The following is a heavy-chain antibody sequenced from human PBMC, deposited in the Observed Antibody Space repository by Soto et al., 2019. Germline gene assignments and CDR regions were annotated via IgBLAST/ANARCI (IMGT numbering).Heavy chain of an antibody. CDR2: INAYHGHT. V-gene: IGHV1-3*01. D-gene: IGHD3-3*01. Sequence: KVSLKASGYTFPSSAIHWVRQAPEQRPEAMGWINAYHGHTKYSQKFQGRVTITSDTSASTAYMELSSLRPEDTAVYYCGRXRDYYDFWRTYSDAFDMWGQGTMVPVSS. CDR1: GYTFPSSA. J-gene: IGHJ3*02. CDR3: GRXRDYYDFWRTYSDAFDM.